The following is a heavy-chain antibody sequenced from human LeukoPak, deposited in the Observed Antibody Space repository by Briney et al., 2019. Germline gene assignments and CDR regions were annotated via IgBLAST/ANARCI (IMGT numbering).Heavy chain of an antibody. Sequence: ASVKVSCKASGYTFTVYYMHWVRQAPGQGLEWMGWINPNSGGTNYAQKFQGRVTMTRDTSISTAYMELSRLRSDDTAVYYCARGHFITIFGVVILPSDYYYYMDVWGKGTTVTVSS. D-gene: IGHD3-3*01. CDR3: ARGHFITIFGVVILPSDYYYYMDV. CDR1: GYTFTVYY. CDR2: INPNSGGT. J-gene: IGHJ6*03. V-gene: IGHV1-2*02.